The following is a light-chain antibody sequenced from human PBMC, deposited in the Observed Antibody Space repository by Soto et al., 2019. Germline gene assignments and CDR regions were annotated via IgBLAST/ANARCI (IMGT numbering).Light chain of an antibody. CDR1: SSDVGRYDL. J-gene: IGLJ2*01. V-gene: IGLV2-8*01. Sequence: QSALAQPASVSGSPGQSITISCTGTSSDVGRYDLVSWYRHHPGEAPKLIISEVSKRPSGVPDRISGSKSGNTASLTVSGLQAEDEAYYYCSSYSGTNNLVFGGGTKVTVL. CDR2: EVS. CDR3: SSYSGTNNLV.